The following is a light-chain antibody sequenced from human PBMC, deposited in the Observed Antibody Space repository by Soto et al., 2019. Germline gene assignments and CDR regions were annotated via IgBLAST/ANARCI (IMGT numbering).Light chain of an antibody. CDR3: SSYAGSNNPYV. CDR2: EVS. J-gene: IGLJ1*01. CDR1: SRDVGGYNY. Sequence: QSALTQPASVSGSPGQSITISCTGTSRDVGGYNYVSWYQQHPGKAPKLMIYEVSNRPSGASNRFSGSKSGNTASLTISGLQAEDEADYYCSSYAGSNNPYVFGTGTKVTVL. V-gene: IGLV2-14*01.